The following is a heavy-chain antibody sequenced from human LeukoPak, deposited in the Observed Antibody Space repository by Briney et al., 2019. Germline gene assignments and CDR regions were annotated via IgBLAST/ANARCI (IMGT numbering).Heavy chain of an antibody. V-gene: IGHV3-53*01. D-gene: IGHD3-10*01. Sequence: GGSLRLSCAASGFIVSSNYLSWVRQAPGKGLEWVSMIYTGGSPLYSDSVKGRFSISRDSSKNTLYLQMNSLRAEDTAVYFCARIPAWLGAFGYFDVWGRGTLVTVSS. J-gene: IGHJ2*01. CDR2: IYTGGSP. CDR3: ARIPAWLGAFGYFDV. CDR1: GFIVSSNY.